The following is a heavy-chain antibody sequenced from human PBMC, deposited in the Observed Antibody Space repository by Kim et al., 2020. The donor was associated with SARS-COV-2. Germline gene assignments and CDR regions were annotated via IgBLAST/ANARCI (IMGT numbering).Heavy chain of an antibody. CDR3: ARDSRSIGLFGEGAFDI. CDR2: ISSSSSTI. Sequence: GGSLRLSCAASGFTFSSYSMNWVRQAPGKGLEWVSYISSSSSTIYYADSVKGRFTISRDNAKNSLYLQMNSLRDEDTAVYYCARDSRSIGLFGEGAFDIWGQGTMVTVSS. V-gene: IGHV3-48*02. CDR1: GFTFSSYS. J-gene: IGHJ3*02. D-gene: IGHD3-16*01.